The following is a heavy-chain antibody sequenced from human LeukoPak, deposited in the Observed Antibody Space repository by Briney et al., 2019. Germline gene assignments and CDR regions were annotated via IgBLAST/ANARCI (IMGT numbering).Heavy chain of an antibody. J-gene: IGHJ3*02. CDR1: GGSISSYY. Sequence: NPSETLSLTCTVSGGSISSYYWSWIRQPPGKGLEWIGYIYYSGTTSYNPYLKSRVTISVDTSKNQFSMKLRSVTAADTAVYYCARGGWSAFDIRGQGTMVTVSS. V-gene: IGHV4-59*01. CDR3: ARGGWSAFDI. CDR2: IYYSGTT. D-gene: IGHD3-10*01.